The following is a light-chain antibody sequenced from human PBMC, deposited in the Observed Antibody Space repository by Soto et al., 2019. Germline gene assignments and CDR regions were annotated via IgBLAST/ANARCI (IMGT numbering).Light chain of an antibody. CDR2: EVI. V-gene: IGLV2-14*01. Sequence: QSALTQSASGSGCPGQSITIPCTGTTRDVGGYDYVSWYQQHPGKVPKLIIYEVIKRPSGVSHRFSGSKSGNTASLTISGLHTELDPDYSCSFYTTRSAVVFG. CDR1: TRDVGGYDY. CDR3: SFYTTRSAVV. J-gene: IGLJ1*01.